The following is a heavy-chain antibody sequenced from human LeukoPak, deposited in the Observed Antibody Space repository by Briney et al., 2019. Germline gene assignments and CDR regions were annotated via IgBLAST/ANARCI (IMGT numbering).Heavy chain of an antibody. J-gene: IGHJ6*02. CDR2: IYYSGST. CDR1: GGSISSYY. D-gene: IGHD2-15*01. CDR3: ASVGYCSGGSGYSDYYYGMDV. Sequence: TSETLSLTCTVSGGSISSYYWSWIRQPPGKGLEWIGYIYYSGSTNYNPSLKSRVTISVDTSKNQFSLKLSSVTAADTAVYYCASVGYCSGGSGYSDYYYGMDVWGQGTTVTVSS. V-gene: IGHV4-59*01.